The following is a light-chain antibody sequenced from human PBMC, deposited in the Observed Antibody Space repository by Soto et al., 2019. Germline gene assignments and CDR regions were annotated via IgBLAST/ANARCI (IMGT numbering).Light chain of an antibody. Sequence: QSALTQPASVSGSPGQSITISCTGTSSDVGGYNYVSWYQQHPGKAPKLMIYDVSNRPSGVSNRFSGSKSGNTASLTISGLQAEDEAGYYCSSYTSSSTVVFRRGTQLTVL. CDR1: SSDVGGYNY. CDR2: DVS. V-gene: IGLV2-14*01. CDR3: SSYTSSSTVV. J-gene: IGLJ2*01.